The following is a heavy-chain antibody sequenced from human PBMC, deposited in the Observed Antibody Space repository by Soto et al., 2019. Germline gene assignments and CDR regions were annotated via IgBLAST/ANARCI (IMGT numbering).Heavy chain of an antibody. CDR3: AKDQGVIAAAGTFAFDI. D-gene: IGHD6-13*01. CDR1: GFTFSSYA. Sequence: GGSLRLSCAASGFTFSSYAMSWVRQAPGKGLEWVSAISGSGGSTYYADSVKGRFTISRDNSKNTLYLQMNSLRAEDTDVYYCAKDQGVIAAAGTFAFDIWGQGTMVTVSS. V-gene: IGHV3-23*01. J-gene: IGHJ3*02. CDR2: ISGSGGST.